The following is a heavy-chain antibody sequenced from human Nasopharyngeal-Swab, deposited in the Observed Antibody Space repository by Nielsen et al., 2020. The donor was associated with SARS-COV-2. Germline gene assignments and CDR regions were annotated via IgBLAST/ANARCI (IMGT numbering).Heavy chain of an antibody. Sequence: GESLKISCVASQSTFSTYAMAWVRQAPGKGLEWVSVISSSGGITDNRDSVKGRFTISRDNLKNTLYLQMDSLKVEDTAVYYCVKILTVGARRTGGAFDVWGQGTVVAVS. CDR2: ISSSGGIT. CDR1: QSTFSTYA. D-gene: IGHD1-26*01. V-gene: IGHV3-23*01. J-gene: IGHJ3*01. CDR3: VKILTVGARRTGGAFDV.